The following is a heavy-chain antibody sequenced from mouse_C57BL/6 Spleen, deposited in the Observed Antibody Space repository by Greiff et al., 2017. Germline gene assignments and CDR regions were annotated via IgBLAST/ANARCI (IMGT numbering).Heavy chain of an antibody. CDR3: ARDSDGWYFDV. J-gene: IGHJ1*03. Sequence: EVQLVESGGGLVKPGGSLKLSCAASGFTFSSYAMSWVRQTPEKRLEWVATISDGGSYTYYPDNVKGRFTISRDNAKNNLYLQMSHLKSEDTAMYYCARDSDGWYFDVWGTGTTVTVSS. V-gene: IGHV5-4*01. CDR1: GFTFSSYA. CDR2: ISDGGSYT.